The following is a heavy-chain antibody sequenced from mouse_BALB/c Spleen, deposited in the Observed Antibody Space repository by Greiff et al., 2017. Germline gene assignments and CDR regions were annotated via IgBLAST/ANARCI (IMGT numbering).Heavy chain of an antibody. CDR1: GFTFSSYG. CDR2: ISSGGSYT. CDR3: ARSDCDYYAMDY. J-gene: IGHJ4*01. Sequence: EVQLVESGGDLVKPGGSLKLSCAASGFTFSSYGMSWVRQTPDKRLEWVATISSGGSYTYYPDSVKGRFTISRDNAKNTLYLQMSSLKSEDTAMYYCARSDCDYYAMDYWGQGTSVTVSS. V-gene: IGHV5-6*01.